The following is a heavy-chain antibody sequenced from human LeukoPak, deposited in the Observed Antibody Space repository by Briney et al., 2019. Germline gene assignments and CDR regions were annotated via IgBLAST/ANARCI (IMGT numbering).Heavy chain of an antibody. CDR2: INHSGST. D-gene: IGHD2-21*02. Sequence: SETLTLTCAVYGGSFSPYYWSWIRQPPGKGLEWIGEINHSGSTDYNPSLKSRVTISLDTSKNQLSMKLRSVAAAEKAVYYCARGGFYCGGDCYVDYWGQGTLVTVSS. CDR3: ARGGFYCGGDCYVDY. V-gene: IGHV4-34*01. CDR1: GGSFSPYY. J-gene: IGHJ4*02.